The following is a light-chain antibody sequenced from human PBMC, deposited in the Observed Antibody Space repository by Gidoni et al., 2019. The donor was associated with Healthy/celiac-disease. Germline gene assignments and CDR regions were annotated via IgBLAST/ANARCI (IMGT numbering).Light chain of an antibody. J-gene: IGLJ1*01. CDR1: SSDVGSSNL. CDR3: CSYAGSSTSV. Sequence: QSALTQPASVSGSPGKSITISCTGTSSDVGSSNLVSWYQQHPGKAPKLLIYEVSKRPSGVSNRFSGSKSGNTASLTISGLQAEDEADYYCCSYAGSSTSVFGTGTKITVL. V-gene: IGLV2-23*02. CDR2: EVS.